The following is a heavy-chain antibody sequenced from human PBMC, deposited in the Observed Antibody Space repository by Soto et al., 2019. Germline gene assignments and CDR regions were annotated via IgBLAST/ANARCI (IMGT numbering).Heavy chain of an antibody. Sequence: SETLSLTCTFSGDSISSYYWSWIRQPPGKRLERKGHIYYSGSTNYNPSLKSRITISVDTSTNQLSLKLSSVTATDTSNNNNARRYGSSFDYWGQGTLVTVSS. D-gene: IGHD5-18*01. CDR3: ARRYGSSFDY. CDR2: IYYSGST. J-gene: IGHJ4*02. V-gene: IGHV4-59*08. CDR1: GDSISSYY.